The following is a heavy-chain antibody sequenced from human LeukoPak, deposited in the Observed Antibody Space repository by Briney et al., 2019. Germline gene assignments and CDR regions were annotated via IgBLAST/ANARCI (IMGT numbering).Heavy chain of an antibody. CDR2: INPKTGDT. Sequence: ASVKVSCKASGYTFTSYYMHWVRQAPGRGPEWMGWINPKTGDTSYAQKFQGRISMTRDTPIKTAYMELTRLRSDDTALYYCAREMPKWLMSTIHFDYWGRGSLVTVS. J-gene: IGHJ4*02. V-gene: IGHV1-2*02. CDR3: AREMPKWLMSTIHFDY. D-gene: IGHD3-22*01. CDR1: GYTFTSYY.